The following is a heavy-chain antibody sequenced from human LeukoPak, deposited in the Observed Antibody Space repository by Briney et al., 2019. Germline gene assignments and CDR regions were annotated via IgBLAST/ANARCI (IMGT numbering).Heavy chain of an antibody. Sequence: GGSLRLSCAASGFTVSSSHMNWVRQAPGKGLEWVSSISSSSSYIYYADSVKGRFTISRDNAKNSLYLQMNSLRAEDTAVYYCARDLRGGSGSYYYYYGMDVWGQGTTVTVSS. CDR2: ISSSSSYI. D-gene: IGHD3-10*01. CDR1: GFTVSSSH. CDR3: ARDLRGGSGSYYYYYGMDV. V-gene: IGHV3-21*01. J-gene: IGHJ6*02.